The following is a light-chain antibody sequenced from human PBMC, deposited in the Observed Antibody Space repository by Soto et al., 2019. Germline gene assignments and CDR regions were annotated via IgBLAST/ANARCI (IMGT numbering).Light chain of an antibody. CDR3: QVWDSSTGV. V-gene: IGLV3-9*01. CDR2: NDS. CDR1: NIGSKN. Sequence: ELTQPLSVSVALGQTARITCGGNNIGSKNVHWYQQKPGQAPVLVIYNDSNRPSGIPERFSGSNSGNTATLTISRAQAGDEADYYCQVWDSSTGVFGTGTKLTVL. J-gene: IGLJ1*01.